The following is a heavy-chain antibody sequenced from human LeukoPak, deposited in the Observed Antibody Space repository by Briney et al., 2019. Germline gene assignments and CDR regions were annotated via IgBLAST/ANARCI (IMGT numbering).Heavy chain of an antibody. CDR1: GFTCSSYA. J-gene: IGHJ4*02. V-gene: IGHV3-23*01. D-gene: IGHD6-6*01. Sequence: QAGGSLRLSCAASGFTCSSYAMSWVRQAPGKGLEWVSCITNTGGNTYYTESVKGRFTISRDNPKNTLHLQMSSLRADDTAVYYCAKSGRSSSSGRYFFDFWGQGALLTVSS. CDR2: ITNTGGNT. CDR3: AKSGRSSSSGRYFFDF.